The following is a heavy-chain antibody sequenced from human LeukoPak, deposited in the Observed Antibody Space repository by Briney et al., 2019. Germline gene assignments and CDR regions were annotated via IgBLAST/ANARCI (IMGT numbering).Heavy chain of an antibody. D-gene: IGHD5-18*01. Sequence: GGSLRLSRAASGFTFSSYWMSWVRQAPGKGLEWVANIKQDGSEKYYVDSVKGRLTISRDNAKNSLYLQMNSLRAEDTAVYYCAREGYSYLVYYFDYWGQGTLVTVSS. CDR2: IKQDGSEK. CDR3: AREGYSYLVYYFDY. CDR1: GFTFSSYW. J-gene: IGHJ4*02. V-gene: IGHV3-7*01.